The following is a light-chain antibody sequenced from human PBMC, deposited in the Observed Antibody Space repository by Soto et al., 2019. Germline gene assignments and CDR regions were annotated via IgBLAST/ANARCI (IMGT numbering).Light chain of an antibody. Sequence: EIVMTQSPATLSVSPGESATLSCRASQSISGNLAWYQQKPGLAPRLLIYHTSTRATGVPARFSGSGSGTEFSLTISSLQSEDSAVYYCQQYNTWPPRTFGQGTKVEIK. CDR2: HTS. V-gene: IGKV3-15*01. J-gene: IGKJ1*01. CDR1: QSISGN. CDR3: QQYNTWPPRT.